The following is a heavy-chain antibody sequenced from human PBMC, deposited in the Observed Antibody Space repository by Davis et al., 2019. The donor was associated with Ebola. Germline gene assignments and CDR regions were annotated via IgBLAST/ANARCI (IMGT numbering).Heavy chain of an antibody. Sequence: GGSLRLSCAASGFTASSNYMSWVRQAPGKGLEWVSVIYSGGSTYYADSVKGRFTISRDNSKNTLYLQMNSLRAEDTAVYYCAAGYSSGWNIYWGQGTLVTVSS. CDR2: IYSGGST. CDR1: GFTASSNY. J-gene: IGHJ4*02. V-gene: IGHV3-66*01. D-gene: IGHD6-19*01. CDR3: AAGYSSGWNIY.